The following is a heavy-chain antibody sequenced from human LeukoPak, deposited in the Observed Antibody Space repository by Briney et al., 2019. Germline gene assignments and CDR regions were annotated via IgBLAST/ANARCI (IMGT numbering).Heavy chain of an antibody. J-gene: IGHJ6*03. CDR1: GFTLSSYA. CDR2: ISGSGGST. V-gene: IGHV3-23*01. Sequence: PGGSLRLSCAASGFTLSSYAMSWVRQAPGKGLEWVSAISGSGGSTYYADSVKGRFTISRDNSKNTLYLQMNSLRAEDTAVYYCAKVDCSSTSCYLDYYYYYMDVWGKGTTVTVSS. D-gene: IGHD2-2*01. CDR3: AKVDCSSTSCYLDYYYYYMDV.